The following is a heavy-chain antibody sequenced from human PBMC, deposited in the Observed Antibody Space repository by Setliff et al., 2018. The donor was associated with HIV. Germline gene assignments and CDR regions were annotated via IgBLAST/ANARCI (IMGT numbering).Heavy chain of an antibody. D-gene: IGHD3-9*01. Sequence: SETLSLTCAVSGVSISSSSYFWGWIRRPPGTGLDWIGSIYFSGSTYYNPSLESRVTISMDMSKNQFSLKLTSVTAADTAVYYCARHPRHYNILTGYRYYYMDVWGKGTTVTVSS. CDR2: IYFSGST. V-gene: IGHV4-39*01. J-gene: IGHJ6*03. CDR1: GVSISSSSYF. CDR3: ARHPRHYNILTGYRYYYMDV.